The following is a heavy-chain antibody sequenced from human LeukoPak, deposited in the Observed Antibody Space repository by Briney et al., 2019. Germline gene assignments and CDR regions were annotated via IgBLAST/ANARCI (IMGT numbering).Heavy chain of an antibody. J-gene: IGHJ3*02. CDR3: AKEVAGHDTSWLHAFDI. CDR1: GFTFSSFA. Sequence: PGGSLRLSCAASGFTFSSFAMNWVCNAPAQGQDWVSYISSRRGNAIYYEASVRGRFTISRDTSKNQLDLQMDSLRVEDTDVCDCAKEVAGHDTSWLHAFDIWGHGTMVTVSS. D-gene: IGHD2-2*01. V-gene: IGHV3-48*04. CDR2: ISSRRGNAI.